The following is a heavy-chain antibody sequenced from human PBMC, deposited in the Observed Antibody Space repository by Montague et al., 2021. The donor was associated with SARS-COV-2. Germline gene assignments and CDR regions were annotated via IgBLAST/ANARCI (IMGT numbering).Heavy chain of an antibody. J-gene: IGHJ4*02. CDR3: ARGVVGPTVLFLEY. V-gene: IGHV4-38-2*02. CDR2: KFHSGST. D-gene: IGHD1-26*01. CDR1: NYSVSSGYY. Sequence: SETLSLTCTVSNYSVSSGYYWGWIRQFPGKGLEWIGFKFHSGSTYYNPSLQSRVITSVDTSTNQVSLELRSVSAADTAVYYCARGVVGPTVLFLEYWGQGILVTVSS.